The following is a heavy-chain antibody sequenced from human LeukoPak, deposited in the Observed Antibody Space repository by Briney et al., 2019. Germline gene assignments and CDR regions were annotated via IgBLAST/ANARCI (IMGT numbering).Heavy chain of an antibody. CDR1: GFTFSSYV. CDR3: AKRGNSWDLFDY. CDR2: IGGSVGSM. Sequence: GGSLRLSCAASGFTFSSYVMSWVSQAPGKGLEWVSNIGGSVGSMFYAASVKGRFAISRDNSKNTLFLQMNNLRVEDTAVYYCAKRGNSWDLFDYWGQGTLVTVSS. D-gene: IGHD6-13*01. V-gene: IGHV3-23*01. J-gene: IGHJ4*02.